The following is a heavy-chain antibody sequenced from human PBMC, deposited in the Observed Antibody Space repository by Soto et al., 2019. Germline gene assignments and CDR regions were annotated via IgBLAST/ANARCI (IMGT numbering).Heavy chain of an antibody. J-gene: IGHJ4*02. CDR3: TALLLGY. D-gene: IGHD1-26*01. Sequence: ASVKVSCKASGHTFTSHYIHWVRQAPGQGLEWMGIINPNGDWTTYAQKFQGRVTMTRDTSTNTVYMELSSLRSDDTAVYYCTALLLGYWGQGTLVTVSS. CDR2: INPNGDWT. V-gene: IGHV1-46*01. CDR1: GHTFTSHY.